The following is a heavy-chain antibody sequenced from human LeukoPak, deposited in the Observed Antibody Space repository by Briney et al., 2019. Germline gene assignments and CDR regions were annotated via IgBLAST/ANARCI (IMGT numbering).Heavy chain of an antibody. V-gene: IGHV3-23*01. CDR2: ISASGVST. Sequence: GGSLRLSCAASGFTFSDSATTWVRQAPGKGLEWVSLISASGVSTYYADSVKGRFTISRDNSNTTLYLQMGSLRAGDTAVYFCGRVIQLSYLGQGTLVTVSS. CDR1: GFTFSDSA. J-gene: IGHJ4*02. CDR3: GRVIQLSY. D-gene: IGHD1-1*01.